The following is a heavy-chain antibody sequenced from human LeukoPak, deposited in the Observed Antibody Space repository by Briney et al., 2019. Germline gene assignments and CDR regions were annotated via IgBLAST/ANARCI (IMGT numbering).Heavy chain of an antibody. Sequence: GESLKISCRGSGYSFTSYWISWVRQMPGKGLEWMGRIGPSDSYTNYSPSFQGHVTISADKSISTAYLQWSSLKASDTAMYYCARHNNCSGGSCGAFDIWGQGSMVTVSS. J-gene: IGHJ3*02. V-gene: IGHV5-10-1*01. CDR3: ARHNNCSGGSCGAFDI. CDR1: GYSFTSYW. D-gene: IGHD2-15*01. CDR2: IGPSDSYT.